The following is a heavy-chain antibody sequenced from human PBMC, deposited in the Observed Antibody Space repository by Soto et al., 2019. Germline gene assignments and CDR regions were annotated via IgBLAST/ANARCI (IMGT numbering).Heavy chain of an antibody. V-gene: IGHV1-3*04. CDR2: INTGNGNT. CDR1: GITYTTYA. CDR3: ARAISGYVT. Sequence: QVQVVQSGAEVKKPGASVKVSCKASGITYTTYAIHWVRQAPGQGLEWMGWINTGNGNTRYSQRFKGRVTLTTDTSAGTAYMDLGSLPSEDTAVYYCARAISGYVTWGQGTLITVSS. J-gene: IGHJ5*02. D-gene: IGHD5-12*01.